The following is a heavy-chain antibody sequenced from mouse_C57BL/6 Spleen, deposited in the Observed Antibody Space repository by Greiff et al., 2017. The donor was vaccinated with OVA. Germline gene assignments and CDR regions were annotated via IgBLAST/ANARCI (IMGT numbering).Heavy chain of an antibody. D-gene: IGHD2-1*01. CDR3: ARLLNAMDY. J-gene: IGHJ4*01. CDR2: INPSSGYT. CDR1: GYTFTSYT. Sequence: VHLVESGAELARPGASVKMSCKASGYTFTSYTMHWVKQRPGQGLEWIGYINPSSGYTKYNQKFKDKATLTADKSSSTAYMQLSSLTSEDSAVYYCARLLNAMDYWGQGTSVTVSS. V-gene: IGHV1-4*01.